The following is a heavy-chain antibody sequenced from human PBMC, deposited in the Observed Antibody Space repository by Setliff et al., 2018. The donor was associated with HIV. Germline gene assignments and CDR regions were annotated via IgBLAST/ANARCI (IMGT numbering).Heavy chain of an antibody. Sequence: PSETLSLTCTVSGGSVSSDGYYWSWIRQPAGKGLEWIGRISTTGSTNYTPSLKSRVTISVDTSKNQFSLKLSSVTAADTAVYFCARDRRYYGSGSYPPFYYYYMD. V-gene: IGHV4-61*02. CDR3: ARDRRYYGSGSYPPFYYYYMD. J-gene: IGHJ6*03. D-gene: IGHD3-10*01. CDR2: ISTTGST. CDR1: GGSVSSDGYY.